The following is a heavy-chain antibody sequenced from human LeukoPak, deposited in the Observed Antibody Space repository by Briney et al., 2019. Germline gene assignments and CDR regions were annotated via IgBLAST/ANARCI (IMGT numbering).Heavy chain of an antibody. CDR3: AKDSTITIFGVVPGAFDI. V-gene: IGHV3-7*03. J-gene: IGHJ3*02. CDR1: GFTFSAYW. Sequence: PGGFLRLSCAASGFTFSAYWMSWVRQAPGMGLEWVANIRPDRSEKYYVDSVKGRFTISRDNAKNSLYLQMNSLRAEDMALYYCAKDSTITIFGVVPGAFDIWGQGTMVTVSS. D-gene: IGHD3-3*01. CDR2: IRPDRSEK.